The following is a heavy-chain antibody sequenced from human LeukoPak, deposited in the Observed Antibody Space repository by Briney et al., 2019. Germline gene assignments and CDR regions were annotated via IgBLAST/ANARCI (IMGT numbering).Heavy chain of an antibody. V-gene: IGHV3-74*01. CDR1: GFTFSNYW. J-gene: IGHJ4*02. D-gene: IGHD5-24*01. CDR2: IYRDGSNT. Sequence: GGSLRLSCAASGFTFSNYWMHWVRQVPGKGLVWVSRIYRDGSNTDYADSVKGRFIISRDNVKNTLYLLMNSLRADDTAVYYCARDGDAYNFDFWGQGALVTVSS. CDR3: ARDGDAYNFDF.